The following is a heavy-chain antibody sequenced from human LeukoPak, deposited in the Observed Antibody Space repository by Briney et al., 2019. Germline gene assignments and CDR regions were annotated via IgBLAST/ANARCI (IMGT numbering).Heavy chain of an antibody. CDR1: GGSISSSSYY. CDR2: IYYSGST. Sequence: PSETLSLTCTVSGGSISSSSYYWGWIRQPPGKGLEWIGSIYYSGSTYYNPPLKSRVTISVDTSKNQSSLKLSSVTAADTAVYYCARETEMVGAFDIWGQGTMVTVSS. D-gene: IGHD2-15*01. CDR3: ARETEMVGAFDI. J-gene: IGHJ3*02. V-gene: IGHV4-39*02.